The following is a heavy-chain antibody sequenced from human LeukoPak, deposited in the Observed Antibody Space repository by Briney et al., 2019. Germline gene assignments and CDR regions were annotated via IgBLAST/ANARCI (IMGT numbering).Heavy chain of an antibody. CDR2: IYYSGIT. CDR3: TRRRGDGDYRPDY. D-gene: IGHD4-17*01. J-gene: IGHJ4*02. CDR1: GGSISSTAYY. Sequence: PSETLPLTCSVSGGSISSTAYYWGWIRQPPGKGLEWIGSIYYSGITYYNPSLKSRVTISLDTSRNQFSLKLNSVTAEETAVYYCTRRRGDGDYRPDYWGQGTLVTVSS. V-gene: IGHV4-39*01.